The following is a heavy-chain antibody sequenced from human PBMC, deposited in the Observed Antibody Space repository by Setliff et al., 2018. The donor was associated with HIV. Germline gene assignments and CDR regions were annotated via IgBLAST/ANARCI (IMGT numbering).Heavy chain of an antibody. D-gene: IGHD3-10*01. CDR3: ARHGQYGSGSYYNRPFDF. Sequence: GESLTISCKGSGYSFTNYWIAWLRQMPGKGLEWMGIIYPGDSDTRYSPSFQGQVTISADKSINTAYLQWSSLKASDTAMYYCARHGQYGSGSYYNRPFDFWGQGTLVTSPQ. CDR1: GYSFTNYW. V-gene: IGHV5-51*01. CDR2: IYPGDSDT. J-gene: IGHJ4*02.